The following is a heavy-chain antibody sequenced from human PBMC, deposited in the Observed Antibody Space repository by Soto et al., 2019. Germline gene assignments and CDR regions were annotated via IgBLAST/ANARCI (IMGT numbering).Heavy chain of an antibody. V-gene: IGHV1-69*13. D-gene: IGHD3-3*01. CDR2: IIPIFGTA. CDR3: ARDQGITILGVCSMYYYGRDV. J-gene: IGHJ6*02. CDR1: GGTFSSYA. Sequence: GASVKVSCKASGGTFSSYAISWVRQAPGQGLEWMGGIIPIFGTANYAQKFQGRVTITADESTSTAYMDLRSLRSDDTAVYYCARDQGITILGVCSMYYYGRDVGAQGTTFTVSS.